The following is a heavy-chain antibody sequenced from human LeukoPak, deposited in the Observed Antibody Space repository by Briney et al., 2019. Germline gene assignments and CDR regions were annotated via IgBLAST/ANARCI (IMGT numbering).Heavy chain of an antibody. V-gene: IGHV4-39*01. CDR3: TRPMSAYYCYYYMDV. CDR2: IYYSGST. CDR1: GGSISSSSYY. Sequence: SETLSLTCTVSGGSISSSSYYWGWIRQPPGKGLEWIGSIYYSGSTYYNPSLKSRVTISVDTSKNQFSLKLSSVTAADTAVYYCTRPMSAYYCYYYMDVWGKGTTVTVSS. J-gene: IGHJ6*03.